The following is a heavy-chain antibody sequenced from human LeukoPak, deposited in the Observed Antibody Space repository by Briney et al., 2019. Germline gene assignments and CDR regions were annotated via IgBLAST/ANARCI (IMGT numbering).Heavy chain of an antibody. CDR1: GGSISSYY. J-gene: IGHJ6*03. Sequence: SETLSLTCTVSGGSISSYYWSWIRQPPGKGLEWLAYVDYSGSTAYNPSLNGRVAISPDTSKNQFSLKLSSVTAADTAVYYCGRDALVGYFSYYYMDVWGKGTTVTVSS. CDR3: GRDALVGYFSYYYMDV. V-gene: IGHV4-59*01. D-gene: IGHD2-15*01. CDR2: VDYSGST.